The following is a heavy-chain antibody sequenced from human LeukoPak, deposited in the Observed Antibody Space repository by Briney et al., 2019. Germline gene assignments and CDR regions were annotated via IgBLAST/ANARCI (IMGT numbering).Heavy chain of an antibody. J-gene: IGHJ4*02. CDR1: GYTFTGYD. V-gene: IGHV1-8*03. D-gene: IGHD2-15*01. Sequence: ASVKVSCKASGYTFTGYDINWVRQATGQGFEWMGWMNPNSGNTGYAQKFQGRVTITRNTSISTAYMELSSLRSEDTAVYYCARRDCSGGTCRTRIFDYWGQGTLVTVSS. CDR2: MNPNSGNT. CDR3: ARRDCSGGTCRTRIFDY.